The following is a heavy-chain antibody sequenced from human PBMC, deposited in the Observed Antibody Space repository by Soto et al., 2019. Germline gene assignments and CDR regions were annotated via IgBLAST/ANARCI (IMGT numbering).Heavy chain of an antibody. CDR2: IILILGIA. CDR3: ARATGY. CDR1: GGTFSSYT. Sequence: QVQLVQSGAEVKKPGSSVKVSCKASGGTFSSYTISWVRQAPGQGRGWMGRIILILGIANYAQKFQGRVTISADNSTSTAYMELRSLRSEDTAVYYCARATGYWGQGTLVTVSS. V-gene: IGHV1-69*02. J-gene: IGHJ4*02. D-gene: IGHD1-26*01.